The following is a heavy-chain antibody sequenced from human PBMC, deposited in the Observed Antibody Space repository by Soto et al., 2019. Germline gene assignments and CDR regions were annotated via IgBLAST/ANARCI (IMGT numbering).Heavy chain of an antibody. Sequence: SETLSLTCTVSGGSISSYYWSLIRQPPGKGLEWIGYIYYSGSTNYNPSLKSRVTISVDTSKNQFSLKLSSVTAADTAVYYCARSYGDYIDYWGQGTLVTVSS. V-gene: IGHV4-59*01. CDR1: GGSISSYY. D-gene: IGHD4-17*01. CDR3: ARSYGDYIDY. CDR2: IYYSGST. J-gene: IGHJ4*02.